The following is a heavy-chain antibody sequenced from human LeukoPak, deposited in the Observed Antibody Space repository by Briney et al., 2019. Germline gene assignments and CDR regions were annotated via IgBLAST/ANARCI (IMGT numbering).Heavy chain of an antibody. D-gene: IGHD1-26*01. V-gene: IGHV1-2*02. CDR2: INPNSGGT. J-gene: IGHJ3*02. CDR1: GYTFTGYY. Sequence: ASVKVSCKASGYTFTGYYMHWVRQAPGQGLEWMGWINPNSGGTNYAQKFQGRVTMTRDTSISTAYMELSRPRSDYTAVYYCARAAISGSYRNDAFDIWGQGTMVSVSS. CDR3: ARAAISGSYRNDAFDI.